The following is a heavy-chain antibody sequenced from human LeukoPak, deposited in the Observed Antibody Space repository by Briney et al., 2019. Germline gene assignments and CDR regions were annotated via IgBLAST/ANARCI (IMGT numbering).Heavy chain of an antibody. V-gene: IGHV1-69*04. J-gene: IGHJ4*02. CDR1: GGTFSSYA. CDR2: IIPILGMA. CDR3: ARDMGTTVTVRGFDY. D-gene: IGHD4-17*01. Sequence: SVKVSCKASGGTFSSYAISWVRQAPGRGLEWMGRIIPILGMANYAQKFQGRVTITADKSTSTAYMELSSLRSEDTAVYYCARDMGTTVTVRGFDYWGQGTLVTVSS.